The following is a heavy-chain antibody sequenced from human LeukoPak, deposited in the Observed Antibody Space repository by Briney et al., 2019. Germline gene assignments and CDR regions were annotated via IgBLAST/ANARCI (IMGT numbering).Heavy chain of an antibody. CDR2: INWNGGST. Sequence: GGSLRLSCAASGFTFDDYGMSWVRHAPGKGLEWVSGINWNGGSTVYADSVKGRFTISIDNAKTSLYLQMNSLRAQDTALYYCASSSNYYGSGSYYNEFSYYYMDVWGKGTTVTVSS. V-gene: IGHV3-20*04. D-gene: IGHD3-10*01. J-gene: IGHJ6*03. CDR3: ASSSNYYGSGSYYNEFSYYYMDV. CDR1: GFTFDDYG.